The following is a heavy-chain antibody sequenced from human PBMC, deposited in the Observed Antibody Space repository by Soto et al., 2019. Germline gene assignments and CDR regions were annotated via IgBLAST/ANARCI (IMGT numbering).Heavy chain of an antibody. CDR2: IKQDGSEK. J-gene: IGHJ6*02. CDR3: ARDTRGDIVALYYYCGMDV. Sequence: GGSLRLSCAASGFTFSSYWMSWVRQAPGKGLEWVANIKQDGSEKYYVDSVKGRFTISRDNAKNSLYLQMNSLRAEDTAVYYCARDTRGDIVALYYYCGMDVWGQGTTVTDPS. D-gene: IGHD5-12*01. CDR1: GFTFSSYW. V-gene: IGHV3-7*05.